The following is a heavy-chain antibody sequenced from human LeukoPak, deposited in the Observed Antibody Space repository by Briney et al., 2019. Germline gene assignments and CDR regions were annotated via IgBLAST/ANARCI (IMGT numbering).Heavy chain of an antibody. CDR3: TKETPQMDV. D-gene: IGHD2-15*01. V-gene: IGHV3-48*03. J-gene: IGHJ6*04. Sequence: PGGPQRLSCAASGFTFSSYEMIWVRQAPGQGLEWVAYISSTGNTVHYAGSVKGRFTISRDNAKNSLYLQMNRLRAEDTAVYYCTKETPQMDVWGKGTTVIVSS. CDR2: ISSTGNTV. CDR1: GFTFSSYE.